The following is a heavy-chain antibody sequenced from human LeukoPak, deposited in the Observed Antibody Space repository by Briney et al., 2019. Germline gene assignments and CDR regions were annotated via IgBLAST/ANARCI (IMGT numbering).Heavy chain of an antibody. D-gene: IGHD3-22*01. V-gene: IGHV4-4*07. CDR1: GGSISNYC. J-gene: IGHJ4*02. Sequence: SETLSLTCTVSGGSISNYCWTWIRQPAGKGLEWIGRVYFTGTPKYNPSLRSRVTMSVDTSKNQFSLMLGPVTAADTAVYYCARGDYYDSSGYALHYWGQGTLVTVSS. CDR3: ARGDYYDSSGYALHY. CDR2: VYFTGTP.